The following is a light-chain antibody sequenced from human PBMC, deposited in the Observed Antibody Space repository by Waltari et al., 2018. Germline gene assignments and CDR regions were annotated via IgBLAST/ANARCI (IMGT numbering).Light chain of an antibody. J-gene: IGKJ2*01. CDR3: QHYNTYPVT. CDR1: QSISTW. CDR2: KAV. Sequence: DIQMTQSPSTVSASVGDRVTITCRASQSISTWLAWYKQKPGKAPKLLIYKAVDLESGVPSRFSGSGSGTECTLTISSLQPDDFATYYCQHYNTYPVTFGQGTKLDI. V-gene: IGKV1-5*03.